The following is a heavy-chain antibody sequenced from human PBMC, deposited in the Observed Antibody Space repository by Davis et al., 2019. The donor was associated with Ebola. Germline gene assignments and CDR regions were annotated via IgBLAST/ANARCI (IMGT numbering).Heavy chain of an antibody. D-gene: IGHD1-26*01. CDR2: ISSSSSYI. CDR1: GFTFSSYS. Sequence: GESLKISCAASGFTFSSYSMNWVRQAPGKGLEWVSSISSSSSYIYYADSVKGRFTISRDNAKNSLYLQMNSLRAEDTAVYYCATTVGATAGAFDIWGQGTMVTVSS. V-gene: IGHV3-21*01. J-gene: IGHJ3*02. CDR3: ATTVGATAGAFDI.